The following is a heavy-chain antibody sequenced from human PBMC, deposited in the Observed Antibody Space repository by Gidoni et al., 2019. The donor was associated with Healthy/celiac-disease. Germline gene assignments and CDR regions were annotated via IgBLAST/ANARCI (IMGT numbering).Heavy chain of an antibody. CDR3: ASFIFGVVISHLDIDY. D-gene: IGHD3-3*01. V-gene: IGHV4-39*01. Sequence: QLQLQESGPGLVKPSETLSLTCTVSGGSISSSSYYWGWIRQPPGKGLEWIGSIYYSGSTYYNPSLKSRVTISVDTSKNQFSLKLSSVTAADTAVYYCASFIFGVVISHLDIDYWGQGTLVTVSS. CDR1: GGSISSSSYY. J-gene: IGHJ4*02. CDR2: IYYSGST.